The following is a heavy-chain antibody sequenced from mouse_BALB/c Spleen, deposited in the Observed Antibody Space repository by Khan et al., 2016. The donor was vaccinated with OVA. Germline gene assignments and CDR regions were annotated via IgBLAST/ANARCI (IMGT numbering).Heavy chain of an antibody. V-gene: IGHV1S56*01. CDR3: AISYYGSFWYFDV. D-gene: IGHD1-1*01. CDR2: IYPGDGRT. J-gene: IGHJ1*01. CDR1: GYTFKSFY. Sequence: QVQLQQSGPELVKPGASVKMSCKALGYTFKSFYIHWVMQRPGQGLEWIGWIYPGDGRTKYNEKFKGKTTLTEDKSSSTAYMLLSSLTSEDSAIYFSAISYYGSFWYFDVWGAGTAVTVSS.